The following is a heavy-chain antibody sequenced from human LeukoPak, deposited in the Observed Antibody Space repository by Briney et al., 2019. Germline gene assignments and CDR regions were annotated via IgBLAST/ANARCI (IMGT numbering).Heavy chain of an antibody. CDR3: ARFYREYYDFWSGYWSRGYFDY. V-gene: IGHV1-3*01. CDR2: INAGNGNT. D-gene: IGHD3-3*01. J-gene: IGHJ4*02. CDR1: GYTFTSYA. Sequence: ASVTVSFTASGYTFTSYAMHWVRQAPGQRLEWMGWINAGNGNTKYSQKFQGRVTITRNTSASTAYMELSSLRSEDTAVYYCARFYREYYDFWSGYWSRGYFDYWGQGTLVTVSS.